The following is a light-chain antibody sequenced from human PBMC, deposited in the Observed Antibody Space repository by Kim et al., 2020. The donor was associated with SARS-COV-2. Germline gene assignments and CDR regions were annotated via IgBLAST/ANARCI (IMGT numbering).Light chain of an antibody. CDR3: QKYYSAPRT. CDR1: QSVLNSSTNKNS. V-gene: IGKV4-1*01. CDR2: WAS. Sequence: TVMTQSPDSLAVSLGERATINCKSSQSVLNSSTNKNSLAWYYQKLGQPPKLLIYWASTRESGVPDRFSGSGSGTDFTLTISSLQAEDEAVYYCQKYYSAPRTFGQGTKLEI. J-gene: IGKJ2*02.